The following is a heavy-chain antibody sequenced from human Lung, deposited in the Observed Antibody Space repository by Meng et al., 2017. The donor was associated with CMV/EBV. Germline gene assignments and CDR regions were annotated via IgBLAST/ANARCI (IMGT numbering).Heavy chain of an antibody. Sequence: ASVXVSXXASGYKFTDYGITWVRQAPGQGLEWMGWIYTYNGNTNFAQNVQGRGSMTRDTSTSTAYMELRSLRSDDTAVYYCARSKIAARSHYYYGMDVWGQGTXVTVSS. V-gene: IGHV1-18*01. J-gene: IGHJ6*02. CDR1: GYKFTDYG. CDR3: ARSKIAARSHYYYGMDV. CDR2: IYTYNGNT. D-gene: IGHD6-6*01.